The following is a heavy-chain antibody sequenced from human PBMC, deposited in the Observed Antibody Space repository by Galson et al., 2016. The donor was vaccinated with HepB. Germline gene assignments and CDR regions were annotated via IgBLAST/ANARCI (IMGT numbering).Heavy chain of an antibody. CDR2: IFSSGIT. Sequence: SETLSLTCTVSGGSISSYYWNWIRLPAGKGLEWIGRIFSSGITNYNPSLKSRVTMSVDASNYQFSLKLSSVTAADTAVYYCARNPSASNHFDFWGQGILVTVSS. J-gene: IGHJ4*02. V-gene: IGHV4-4*07. CDR3: ARNPSASNHFDF. CDR1: GGSISSYY.